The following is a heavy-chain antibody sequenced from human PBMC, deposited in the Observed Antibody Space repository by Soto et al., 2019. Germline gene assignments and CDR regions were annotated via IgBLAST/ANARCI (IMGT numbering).Heavy chain of an antibody. Sequence: EVQLVESGGGLVKPGGSLRLSCAASGFTFSSYSMNWVRQAPGKGLEWVSSISTSSIYIYYADSVKGRFTISRDNAKNSLYLPINSLRADDTAVYYCANHEAADTFSDYYGMNVWAKGPRSASP. CDR3: ANHEAADTFSDYYGMNV. CDR2: ISTSSIYI. D-gene: IGHD6-13*01. J-gene: IGHJ6*02. CDR1: GFTFSSYS. V-gene: IGHV3-21*01.